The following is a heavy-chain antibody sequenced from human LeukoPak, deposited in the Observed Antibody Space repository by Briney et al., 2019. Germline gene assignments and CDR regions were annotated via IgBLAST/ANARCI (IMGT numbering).Heavy chain of an antibody. D-gene: IGHD6-13*01. Sequence: SETLSLTCAVSGYSISSGYYWGWIRQPPGKGLEWIGSIYHSGSTYYNPSLKSRVTISVDTSKNQSSLKLSSVTAADTAVYYCARAAAGRLAWFDPWGQGTLVTVSS. V-gene: IGHV4-38-2*01. CDR1: GYSISSGYY. CDR3: ARAAAGRLAWFDP. J-gene: IGHJ5*02. CDR2: IYHSGST.